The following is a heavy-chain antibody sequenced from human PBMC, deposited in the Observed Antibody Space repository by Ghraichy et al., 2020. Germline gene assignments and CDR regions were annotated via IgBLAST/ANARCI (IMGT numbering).Heavy chain of an antibody. D-gene: IGHD3-3*01. V-gene: IGHV3-21*01. CDR2: ISSSSSYI. CDR1: GFTFSSYS. CDR3: AREESITIFGVVYYYMDV. Sequence: LTCAASGFTFSSYSMNWVRQAPGKGLEWVSSISSSSSYIYYADSVKGRFTISRDNAKNSLYLQMNSLRAEDTAVYYCAREESITIFGVVYYYMDVWGKGTTVTVSS. J-gene: IGHJ6*03.